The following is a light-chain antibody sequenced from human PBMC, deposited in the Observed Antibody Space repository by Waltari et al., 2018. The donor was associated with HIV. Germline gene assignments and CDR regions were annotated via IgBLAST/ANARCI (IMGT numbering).Light chain of an antibody. CDR3: QTWDTGIRV. Sequence: QLVLTQSASASASLGASVKLTCTLSSGYTAYAIAWHQQQAETGPRYLMKVNSDGSYSRGDGIPDRFSGSSSEAERYLTISSLQSEDEADYDCQTWDTGIRVFGGGTKLTVL. J-gene: IGLJ3*02. V-gene: IGLV4-69*01. CDR2: VNSDGSY. CDR1: SGYTAYA.